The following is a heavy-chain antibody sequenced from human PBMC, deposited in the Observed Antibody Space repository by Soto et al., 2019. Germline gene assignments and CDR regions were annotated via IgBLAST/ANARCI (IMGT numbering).Heavy chain of an antibody. CDR1: GYTLTELS. Sequence: ASVKVSCKVSGYTLTELSMHWVRQAPGKGLEWMGSFDPEDGETIYAQKFQGRVTMTEDTSTDTAYMELSSLRSEDTAVYYCATLIQLWLKDDYWGQGTLVTVSS. V-gene: IGHV1-24*01. CDR3: ATLIQLWLKDDY. D-gene: IGHD5-18*01. CDR2: FDPEDGET. J-gene: IGHJ4*02.